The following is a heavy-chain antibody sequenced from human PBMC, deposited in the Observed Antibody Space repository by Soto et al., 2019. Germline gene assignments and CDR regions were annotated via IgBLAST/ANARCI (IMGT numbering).Heavy chain of an antibody. CDR2: INWNGRST. D-gene: IGHD2-2*02. CDR1: GFTFEVYA. V-gene: IGHV3-20*04. Sequence: EVQLVESGGGVVRPGGSLRLSCAASGFTFEVYAMSWVRQAPGKGLEWVAGINWNGRSTTYADSLKGRFTISRDNAKNSLALQINSLSAEDPAFYYGERCSSTSCYIMASFDYWGQGTLVTVSS. J-gene: IGHJ4*02. CDR3: ERCSSTSCYIMASFDY.